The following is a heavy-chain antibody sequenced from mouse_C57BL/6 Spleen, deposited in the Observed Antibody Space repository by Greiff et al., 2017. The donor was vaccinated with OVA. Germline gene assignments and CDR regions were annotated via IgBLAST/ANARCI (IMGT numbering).Heavy chain of an antibody. Sequence: QVQLQQPGAELVMPGASVKLSCKASGYTFTSYWMHWVKQRPGQGLEWIGEIDPSDSYTNYNQKFKGKSTLTVDKSSSTAYMQLSSLTSEDSAVYYCARGEVTHYYAMDYWGQGTSVTVSS. J-gene: IGHJ4*01. CDR2: IDPSDSYT. CDR3: ARGEVTHYYAMDY. V-gene: IGHV1-69*01. D-gene: IGHD2-1*01. CDR1: GYTFTSYW.